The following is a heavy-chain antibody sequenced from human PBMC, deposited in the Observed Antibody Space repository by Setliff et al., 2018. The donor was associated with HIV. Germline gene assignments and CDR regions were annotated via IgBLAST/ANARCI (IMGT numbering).Heavy chain of an antibody. D-gene: IGHD3-9*01. V-gene: IGHV4-34*01. CDR3: ARRESYYDILTGPAFDAFDI. CDR1: GGSFSGYY. CDR2: IHTSGDT. Sequence: SETLSLTCAVYGGSFSGYYWSWIRQPPGKGLEWIGEIHTSGDTDYSPSLNSRVTISIDTSKKQFSLKLSSVTAADTAMYYCARRESYYDILTGPAFDAFDIWGQGTMVTVSS. J-gene: IGHJ3*02.